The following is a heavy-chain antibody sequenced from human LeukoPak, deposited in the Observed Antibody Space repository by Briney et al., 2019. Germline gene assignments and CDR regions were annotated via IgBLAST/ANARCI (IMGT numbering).Heavy chain of an antibody. CDR1: GFTFDDYA. CDR3: VSTTGP. D-gene: IGHD1-7*01. V-gene: IGHV3-9*01. J-gene: IGHJ5*02. CDR2: ISWNSGSI. Sequence: GRSLRLSCAASGFTFDDYAMHWVRQAPGKGLEWVSGISWNSGSIGYADSVKGRFTISRDNAKNSVYLQMSNLRAEDTAVYYCVSTTGPWGQGTLVTVSS.